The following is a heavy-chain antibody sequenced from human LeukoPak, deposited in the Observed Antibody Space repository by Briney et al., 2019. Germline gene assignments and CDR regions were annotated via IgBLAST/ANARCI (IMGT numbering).Heavy chain of an antibody. CDR2: SYHSGST. J-gene: IGHJ4*02. V-gene: IGHV4-38-2*02. D-gene: IGHD2-2*01. CDR1: GYSISSGYY. CDR3: ARGKSRASHIDY. Sequence: AETLSLTCTVSGYSISSGYYWGWIRQPPGKGVEWIGSSYHSGSTYYDPSLKSRVTISLDTSKNQFSLKLRSVTAADTAVYYCARGKSRASHIDYWGQGTPVTVSS.